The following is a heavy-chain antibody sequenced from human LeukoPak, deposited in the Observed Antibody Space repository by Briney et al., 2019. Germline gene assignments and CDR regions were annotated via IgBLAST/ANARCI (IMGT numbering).Heavy chain of an antibody. CDR3: ARGAVVTMVRGVILDYYYYMDV. CDR2: INPNSGNT. J-gene: IGHJ6*03. Sequence: ASVKVSCKASGYTFTSYGISWVRQATGQGLEWMGWINPNSGNTGYAQKFQGRVTITRNTSISTAYMELSSLRSEDTAVYYCARGAVVTMVRGVILDYYYYMDVWGKGTTVTVSS. D-gene: IGHD3-10*01. CDR1: GYTFTSYG. V-gene: IGHV1-8*03.